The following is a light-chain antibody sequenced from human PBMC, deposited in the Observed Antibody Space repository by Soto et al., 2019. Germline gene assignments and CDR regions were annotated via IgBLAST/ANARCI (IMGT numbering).Light chain of an antibody. V-gene: IGLV1-40*01. J-gene: IGLJ3*02. CDR2: GST. CDR1: SSNIGAGFD. Sequence: QAVVTQPPSVSGAPGQRVTISCSGSSSNIGAGFDVHWYQHLPGTVPKLLIYGSTNRPSGVPDRFSASKSGTSASLAITGLQPEDEADYYCQSYDRSLNDWVFGGGTKLTVL. CDR3: QSYDRSLNDWV.